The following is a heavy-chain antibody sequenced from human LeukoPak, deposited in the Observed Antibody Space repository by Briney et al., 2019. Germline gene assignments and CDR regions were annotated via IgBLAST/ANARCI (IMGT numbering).Heavy chain of an antibody. Sequence: GGSLRLSCAASGFTVSSNYMSWVRQAPGKGLEWVSVIYSGGSTYYADSVKGRFTISRDNSKNTLYLQMNSLRAEDTAVYYCARGGGHDYSNYYFDYWGQVTLVTVSS. D-gene: IGHD4-11*01. CDR2: IYSGGST. V-gene: IGHV3-66*01. CDR1: GFTVSSNY. J-gene: IGHJ4*02. CDR3: ARGGGHDYSNYYFDY.